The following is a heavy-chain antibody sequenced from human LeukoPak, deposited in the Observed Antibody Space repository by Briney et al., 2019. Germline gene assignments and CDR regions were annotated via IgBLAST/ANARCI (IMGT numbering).Heavy chain of an antibody. CDR2: IYYSGST. J-gene: IGHJ4*02. CDR3: ARAYYDFWSGFDRSYYFDY. V-gene: IGHV4-39*07. Sequence: SETLSLTCTVSGGSISSSSYYWGWLRQPPGKGLEWIGSIYYSGSTNYNPSLKSRVTISVDTSKNQFSLKLSSVTAADTAVYYCARAYYDFWSGFDRSYYFDYWGQGTLVTVSS. CDR1: GGSISSSSYY. D-gene: IGHD3-3*01.